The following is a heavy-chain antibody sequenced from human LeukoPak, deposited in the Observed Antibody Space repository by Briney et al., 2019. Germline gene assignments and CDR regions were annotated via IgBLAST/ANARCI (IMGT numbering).Heavy chain of an antibody. Sequence: GGSLRLSCAASGFTFSSYEMNWVRQAPGKGLEWVSYISSSGSTIYYADSVKGRFAISRDNAKNSLYLQMNSLRAEDTAVYYCASGNTYGSGSYEVDYWGQGTLVTVSS. V-gene: IGHV3-48*03. J-gene: IGHJ4*02. CDR2: ISSSGSTI. D-gene: IGHD3-10*01. CDR1: GFTFSSYE. CDR3: ASGNTYGSGSYEVDY.